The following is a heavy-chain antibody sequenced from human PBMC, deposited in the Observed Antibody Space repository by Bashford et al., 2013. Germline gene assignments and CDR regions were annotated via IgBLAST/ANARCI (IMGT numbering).Heavy chain of an antibody. CDR1: GYTFTTYV. D-gene: IGHD1-26*01. CDR3: ARDGWELLSPYYFDY. V-gene: IGHV1-3*01. J-gene: IGHJ4*02. CDR2: INAGNGHT. Sequence: ASVKVSCKASGYTFTTYVLHWVRQAPGQRLEWMGWINAGNGHTKYSQNFQGRVTMTTDTSTSTAYMELRSLRSDDTAVYYCARDGWELLSPYYFDYWGQGTLVTVSS.